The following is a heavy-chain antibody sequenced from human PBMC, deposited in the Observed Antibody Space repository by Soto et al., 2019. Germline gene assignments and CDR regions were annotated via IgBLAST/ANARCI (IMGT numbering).Heavy chain of an antibody. CDR2: IVVDSNTA. D-gene: IGHD1-26*01. V-gene: IGHV1-69*06. CDR3: ARAIKRWEVNYSFDF. CDR1: GSTFNNFA. J-gene: IGHJ4*02. Sequence: QVVLLQSGAEVKEPGSSVRVSCQVSGSTFNNFAFSWVRQAPGHGPEWMGGIVVDSNTAEYSQRFQDRVTITADTSTDTLYMELGSLTFEDTADYYCARAIKRWEVNYSFDFWGQGTLVTVSS.